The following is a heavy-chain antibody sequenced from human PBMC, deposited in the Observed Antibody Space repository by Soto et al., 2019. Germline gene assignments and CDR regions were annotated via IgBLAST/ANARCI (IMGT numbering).Heavy chain of an antibody. CDR2: IYPGDSDT. J-gene: IGHJ4*02. V-gene: IGHV5-51*01. CDR1: GYIFSNYW. CDR3: ARHRPDYYDSSGYYVDY. D-gene: IGHD3-22*01. Sequence: GESLKISCKGSGYIFSNYWIGWVRQMPGKALEWMGIIYPGDSDTRYSPSFQGQVTISADKSISTAYLQWSSLKASDTAMYYCARHRPDYYDSSGYYVDYWGQGTLVTVSS.